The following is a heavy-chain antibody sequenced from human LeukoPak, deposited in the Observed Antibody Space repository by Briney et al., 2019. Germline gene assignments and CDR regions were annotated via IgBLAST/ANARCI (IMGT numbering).Heavy chain of an antibody. D-gene: IGHD2-2*01. CDR3: ASVGYCSTTSCPFDR. J-gene: IGHJ5*02. Sequence: SETLSLTCTVSGGSISNYYWNWIRQPPGKGLEWIGYIYYTGSTNYNPSLKSRVTISVDSSKNQCSLKLSSVTAADTAVYFCASVGYCSTTSCPFDRWGQGTLVTVSS. CDR1: GGSISNYY. V-gene: IGHV4-59*01. CDR2: IYYTGST.